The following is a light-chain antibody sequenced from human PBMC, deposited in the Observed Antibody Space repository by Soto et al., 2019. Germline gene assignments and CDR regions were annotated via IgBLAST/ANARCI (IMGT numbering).Light chain of an antibody. J-gene: IGLJ2*01. CDR2: EGT. V-gene: IGLV2-23*01. CDR3: CSFAGSSTYVV. Sequence: HSALTQPASVSESPGQSITISCTGTSSDVGSSNLVSWYQHHPGKAPKLMIYEGTERPSGVSNRFSGSKSGNTASLTISGLQAEDEADYYCCSFAGSSTYVVFGGGTKLTVL. CDR1: SSDVGSSNL.